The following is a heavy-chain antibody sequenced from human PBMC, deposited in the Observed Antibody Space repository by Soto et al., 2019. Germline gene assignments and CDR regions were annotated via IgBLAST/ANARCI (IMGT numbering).Heavy chain of an antibody. CDR3: ARGLDGAVIAARPDVGDVFDY. J-gene: IGHJ4*02. CDR1: GGSFSGYY. CDR2: INHSGST. V-gene: IGHV4-34*01. D-gene: IGHD6-6*01. Sequence: SETLSLTCAVYGGSFSGYYWSWIRQPPGKGLEWIGEINHSGSTNYNPSLKSRVTISVDTSKNQFSLKLSSVTAADTAVYYCARGLDGAVIAARPDVGDVFDYWGQGTLVTVSS.